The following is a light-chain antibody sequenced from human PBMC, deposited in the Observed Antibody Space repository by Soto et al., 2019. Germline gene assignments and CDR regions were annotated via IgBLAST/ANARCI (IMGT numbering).Light chain of an antibody. J-gene: IGKJ1*01. CDR3: QQYDNWLTGT. CDR2: DAS. CDR1: QAISDN. V-gene: IGKV3-15*01. Sequence: IVRTQSPAPLSVSPGERATLSCRASQAISDNLAWYQHKPGQPPRLLIYDASTRATGIPARFSGGGSGTEFTLAFSSLQSEDFAVYYCQQYDNWLTGTFGQGTKVEI.